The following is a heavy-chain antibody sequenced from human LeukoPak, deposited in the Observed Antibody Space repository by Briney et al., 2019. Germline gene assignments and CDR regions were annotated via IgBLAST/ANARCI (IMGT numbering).Heavy chain of an antibody. Sequence: GGSLRLSCAASGFTFGSYDMSWVRQAPGKGLEWVSAISGSGGSTYYADSVKGRFTISRDNSKNTLYLQMNSLRAEDTAVYYCAATTPGYSSSWYDFDYWGQGTLVTVSS. J-gene: IGHJ4*02. CDR1: GFTFGSYD. CDR2: ISGSGGST. D-gene: IGHD6-13*01. CDR3: AATTPGYSSSWYDFDY. V-gene: IGHV3-23*01.